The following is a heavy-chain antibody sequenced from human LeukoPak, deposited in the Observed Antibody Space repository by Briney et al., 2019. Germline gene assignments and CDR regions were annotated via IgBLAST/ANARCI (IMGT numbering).Heavy chain of an antibody. CDR1: GFSFSSNT. Sequence: GGSLRLSCAGSGFSFSSNTMSWVRQAPGRGLEWVSAISNNGGRTDYADAVKGRFTISRDNSKSTLYLHMDSLRAEDTAVYYCARDEDTSALSEYWGQGTLVTVSS. CDR2: ISNNGGRT. D-gene: IGHD2/OR15-2a*01. CDR3: ARDEDTSALSEY. V-gene: IGHV3-23*01. J-gene: IGHJ4*02.